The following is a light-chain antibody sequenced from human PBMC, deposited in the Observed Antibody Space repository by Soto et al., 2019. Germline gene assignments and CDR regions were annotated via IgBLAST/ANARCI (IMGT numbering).Light chain of an antibody. CDR1: QSVSSY. V-gene: IGKV3-20*01. Sequence: EIVLTQSPGTLSLSPGERATLSCRASQSVSSYLAWYQQTPGQAPRLLIYDTSNRATGTPDRFSGSGSGTDFTLTISRLEPEDFTVYYCQQYGSSPLTFGGGTTVEIK. CDR2: DTS. J-gene: IGKJ4*01. CDR3: QQYGSSPLT.